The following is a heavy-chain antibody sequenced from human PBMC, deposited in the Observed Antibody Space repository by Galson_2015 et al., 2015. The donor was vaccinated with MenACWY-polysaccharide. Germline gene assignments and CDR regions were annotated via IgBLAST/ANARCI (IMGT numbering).Heavy chain of an antibody. CDR2: IFHSGTT. J-gene: IGHJ4*02. Sequence: TLSLTCAVSDYSIRSGYFWGWIRQPPGKGLEWIASIFHSGTTYYNPSLKSRVTISVDTSKNQFSLKLSSVTAADTAVYYCARVEKYSGSYYILHWGQGTLVTVSS. V-gene: IGHV4-38-2*01. CDR3: ARVEKYSGSYYILH. CDR1: DYSIRSGYF. D-gene: IGHD1-26*01.